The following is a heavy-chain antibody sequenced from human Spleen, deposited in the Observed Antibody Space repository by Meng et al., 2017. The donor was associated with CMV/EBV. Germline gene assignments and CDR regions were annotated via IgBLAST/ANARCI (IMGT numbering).Heavy chain of an antibody. Sequence: KASGGTFSSYAISWVRQAPGQGLEWMGGIIPILGTANYAQKFQGRVTITTDESTSTAYMELSSLRSEDTAVYYCAREVRGSSGDDYWGQGTLVTVSS. J-gene: IGHJ4*02. V-gene: IGHV1-69*05. CDR3: AREVRGSSGDDY. D-gene: IGHD6-6*01. CDR2: IIPILGTA. CDR1: GGTFSSYA.